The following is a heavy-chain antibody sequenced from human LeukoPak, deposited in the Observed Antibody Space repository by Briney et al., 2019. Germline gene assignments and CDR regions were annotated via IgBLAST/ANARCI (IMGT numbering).Heavy chain of an antibody. J-gene: IGHJ5*02. Sequence: ASVKVSCKASGYTFTGYYMHWVRQAPGQGLEWMGWINPNSGGANYAQKFRGRVTLTRETSISTGYMELSRLRSDDTAVYYCTRGPQWKRITAGGTNPGNWFDPWGQGTLVTVSS. CDR3: TRGPQWKRITAGGTNPGNWFDP. CDR1: GYTFTGYY. V-gene: IGHV1-2*02. D-gene: IGHD6-13*01. CDR2: INPNSGGA.